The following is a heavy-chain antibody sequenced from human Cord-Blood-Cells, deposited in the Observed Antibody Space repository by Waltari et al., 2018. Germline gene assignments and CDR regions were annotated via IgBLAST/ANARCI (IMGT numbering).Heavy chain of an antibody. CDR1: GLTFSGSD. CDR2: IRSKANSYAT. D-gene: IGHD3-10*01. CDR3: TSRYYYGSGSYKYYFDY. J-gene: IGHJ4*02. Sequence: EVQLVESGGGLVQPGGSLKLSWAASGLTFSGSDMHWVRQASGNGREWVGRIRSKANSYATAYAASVKGRFTISRDDSKNTAYLKMNSLKTEDTAVYYCTSRYYYGSGSYKYYFDYWGQGTLVTVSS. V-gene: IGHV3-73*01.